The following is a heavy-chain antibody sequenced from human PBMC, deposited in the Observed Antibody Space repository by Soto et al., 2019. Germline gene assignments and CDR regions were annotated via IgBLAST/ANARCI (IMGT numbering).Heavy chain of an antibody. D-gene: IGHD6-6*01. V-gene: IGHV1-18*01. CDR3: ARDPYSSSLGAFDI. CDR1: GYTFTSYG. J-gene: IGHJ3*02. Sequence: AASVKVSCKASGYTFTSYGISWVRQAPGQGLEWMGWISAYNGNTNYAQKLQGRVTMTTDTSTSTAYMELRSLRSDDTAVYYCARDPYSSSLGAFDIWGQGTMVTVSS. CDR2: ISAYNGNT.